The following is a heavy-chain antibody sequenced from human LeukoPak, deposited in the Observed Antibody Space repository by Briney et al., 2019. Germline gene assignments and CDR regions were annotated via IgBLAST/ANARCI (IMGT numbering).Heavy chain of an antibody. CDR1: GFTFSSYG. V-gene: IGHV3-33*01. D-gene: IGHD6-19*01. CDR2: IWYDGSNK. J-gene: IGHJ4*02. CDR3: ARPIAVAGTEAGY. Sequence: PGRFLRLSCAASGFTFSSYGMHWVRQAPGKGLEWVAVIWYDGSNKYYADSVKGRFTISRDNSKNTLYLQMNSLRAEDTAVYYCARPIAVAGTEAGYWGQGTLVTVSS.